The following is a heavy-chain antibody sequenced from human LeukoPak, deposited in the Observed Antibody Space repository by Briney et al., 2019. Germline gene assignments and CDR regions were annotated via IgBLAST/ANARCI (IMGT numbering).Heavy chain of an antibody. Sequence: ASVKVSCKASGYTFTSYYMHWVRQAPGQGLEWIGIIHPSGISTTNIQKFQDRVTMTRDTSTSTIYMDLSSLRSEDTAVYYCARDQGGSNSIAFDIWGQGTMVTVSS. D-gene: IGHD1-26*01. J-gene: IGHJ3*02. CDR3: ARDQGGSNSIAFDI. V-gene: IGHV1-46*01. CDR2: IHPSGIST. CDR1: GYTFTSYY.